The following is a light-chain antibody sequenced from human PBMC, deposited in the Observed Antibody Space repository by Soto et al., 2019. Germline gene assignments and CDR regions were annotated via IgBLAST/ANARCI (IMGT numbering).Light chain of an antibody. V-gene: IGKV1-27*01. CDR1: QGIRNY. Sequence: DIQMTQSPSSLSASVGDRVTITCRASQGIRNYLAWYQQKPGKVPKLLIYAASTLQSGVPSRFSGSGSGTDFTLPISSPQPEDVATYYCQKYNSAPETFGQGTKVEIK. CDR3: QKYNSAPET. J-gene: IGKJ1*01. CDR2: AAS.